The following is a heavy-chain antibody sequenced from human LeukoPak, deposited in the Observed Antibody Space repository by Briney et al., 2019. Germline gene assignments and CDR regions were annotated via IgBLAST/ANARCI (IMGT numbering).Heavy chain of an antibody. CDR3: AKDPSRKIGYCNGGSCYSGYYFDY. CDR2: VSGIGDST. CDR1: GFTFTNSA. D-gene: IGHD2-15*01. Sequence: GRSLRLSCAASGFTFTNSAMGCVRQAPGKGLERLSGVSGIGDSTNYADSVKGRFTASRDNSKNTFYLQMTSQRAEGTDIYFCAKDPSRKIGYCNGGSCYSGYYFDYWGQGTLVTVSS. J-gene: IGHJ4*02. V-gene: IGHV3-23*01.